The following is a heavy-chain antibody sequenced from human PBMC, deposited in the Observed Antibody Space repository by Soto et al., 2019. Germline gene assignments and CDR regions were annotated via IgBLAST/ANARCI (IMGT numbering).Heavy chain of an antibody. D-gene: IGHD3-10*01. Sequence: GGSLRLSCAASGFTFSSYGMHWVRQAPGKGLEWVAVIWYDGSNKYYADSVKGRFTISRDNSKNTLYLQMNSLRAEDTAVYYCARDPDYYGSGSYYYYMDVWGKGTTVTVSS. V-gene: IGHV3-33*01. J-gene: IGHJ6*03. CDR2: IWYDGSNK. CDR1: GFTFSSYG. CDR3: ARDPDYYGSGSYYYYMDV.